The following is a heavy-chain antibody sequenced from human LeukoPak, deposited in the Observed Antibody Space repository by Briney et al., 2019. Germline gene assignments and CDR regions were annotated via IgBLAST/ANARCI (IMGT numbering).Heavy chain of an antibody. V-gene: IGHV4-34*01. CDR3: ARLGGSSWYPFDY. Sequence: SETLSLTCAVCGGSFSGYYWSWIRQPPGKGLEWIGEINHSGSTNYNPSLKSRVTISVDTSKNQFSLKLSSVTAADTAVFYCARLGGSSWYPFDYWGQGTLVTVSS. D-gene: IGHD6-13*01. J-gene: IGHJ4*02. CDR2: INHSGST. CDR1: GGSFSGYY.